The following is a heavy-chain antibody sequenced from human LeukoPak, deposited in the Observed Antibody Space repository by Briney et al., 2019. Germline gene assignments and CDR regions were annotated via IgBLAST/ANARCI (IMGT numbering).Heavy chain of an antibody. CDR2: ISSSSSYI. V-gene: IGHV3-21*01. D-gene: IGHD1-20*01. J-gene: IGHJ4*02. CDR1: GFTFSSYW. CDR3: ARSITDFDY. Sequence: GGSLRLSCAASGFTFSSYWMSWVRQAPGKGLEWVSSISSSSSYIYYADSVKGRFTISRDNAKNSLYLQMNSLRAEDTAVYYCARSITDFDYWGQGTLVTVSS.